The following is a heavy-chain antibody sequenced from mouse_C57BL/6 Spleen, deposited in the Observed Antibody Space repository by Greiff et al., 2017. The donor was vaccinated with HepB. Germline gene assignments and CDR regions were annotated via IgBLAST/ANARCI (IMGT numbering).Heavy chain of an antibody. Sequence: EVQGVESGPELVKPGDSVKISCKASGYSFTGYFMNWVMQSHGKSLEWIGRINPYNGDTFYNQKFKGKATLTVDKSSSTAHMELRSLTSEDSAVYYCARSYYGSSYVFFDYWGQGTTLTVSS. D-gene: IGHD1-1*01. V-gene: IGHV1-20*01. CDR2: INPYNGDT. CDR1: GYSFTGYF. CDR3: ARSYYGSSYVFFDY. J-gene: IGHJ2*01.